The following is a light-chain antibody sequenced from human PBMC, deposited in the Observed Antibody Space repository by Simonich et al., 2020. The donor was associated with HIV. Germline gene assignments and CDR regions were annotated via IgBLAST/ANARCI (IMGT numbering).Light chain of an antibody. CDR3: SSYTSSSTWV. CDR2: DVS. Sequence: QSALTQPASVSGSPGQSITISCTGTSSDVASYNYVSWYQQHPGKAPKLMIYDVSKRPSGVSNRFSGSKSGNTASLTISGLQAEDEADYYCSSYTSSSTWVFGGGTKLTVL. J-gene: IGLJ3*02. CDR1: SSDVASYNY. V-gene: IGLV2-14*01.